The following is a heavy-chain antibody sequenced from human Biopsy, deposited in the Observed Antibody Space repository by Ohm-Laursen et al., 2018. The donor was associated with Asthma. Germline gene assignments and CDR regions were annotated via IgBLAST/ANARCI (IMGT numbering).Heavy chain of an antibody. Sequence: SSVKVFCKASGDSFSNYAIGWVRQAPGQGLEWMGGLIPVLGTPDQAQMFEGRVTITADESTSTAYMELSSLSSEDTAVYYCTRRYSGSDRIVYYDSGLEVWGQGTTVTVSS. V-gene: IGHV1-69*01. D-gene: IGHD5-12*01. J-gene: IGHJ6*02. CDR2: LIPVLGTP. CDR3: TRRYSGSDRIVYYDSGLEV. CDR1: GDSFSNYA.